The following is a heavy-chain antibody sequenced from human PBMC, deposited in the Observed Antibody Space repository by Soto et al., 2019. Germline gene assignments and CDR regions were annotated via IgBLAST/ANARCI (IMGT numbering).Heavy chain of an antibody. CDR1: GITFSTYP. CDR3: AKGRRPFCSGGTCYWTDDY. J-gene: IGHJ4*02. CDR2: ISDSGDGA. V-gene: IGHV3-23*01. Sequence: EVQLLESGGGVVQPGGSLRLACEASGITFSTYPMSWVRQAPGKGLEWVSAISDSGDGAYYADSVKGRFTISRDNSKNTLYLQMNVLRADDTAFYYCAKGRRPFCSGGTCYWTDDYWGQGTLVTVSS. D-gene: IGHD2-15*01.